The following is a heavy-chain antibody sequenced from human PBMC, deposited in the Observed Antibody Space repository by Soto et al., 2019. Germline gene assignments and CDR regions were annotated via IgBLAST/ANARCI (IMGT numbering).Heavy chain of an antibody. V-gene: IGHV1-69*13. CDR1: GGTFSSYA. J-gene: IGHJ3*02. CDR2: IIPIFGTA. CDR3: ARDLHYYGSGSYYRDAFDI. Sequence: SVKVSCKASGGTFSSYAISWVRQAPGQGLEWMGGIIPIFGTANYAQKFQGRVTITADESTSTAYMELSSLRSEDTAVYYCARDLHYYGSGSYYRDAFDIWGQGTMVTVSS. D-gene: IGHD3-10*01.